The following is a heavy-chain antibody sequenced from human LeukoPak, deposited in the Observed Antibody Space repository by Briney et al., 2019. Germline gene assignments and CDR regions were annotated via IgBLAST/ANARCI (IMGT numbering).Heavy chain of an antibody. CDR2: IDPSDSYT. J-gene: IGHJ6*04. CDR3: ASPLSGLRGYGMDV. D-gene: IGHD2-15*01. Sequence: GESLRISCQGSGYSFTSYWISGVRQMPGKGREWMGRIDPSDSYTNYSPSFQGHVTISADKPISTAYLQWSSLKASDTAMYYCASPLSGLRGYGMDVWGKGTTVTVSS. CDR1: GYSFTSYW. V-gene: IGHV5-10-1*01.